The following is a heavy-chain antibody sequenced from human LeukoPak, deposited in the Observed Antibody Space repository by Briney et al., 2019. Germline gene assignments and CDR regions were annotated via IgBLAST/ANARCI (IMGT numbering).Heavy chain of an antibody. V-gene: IGHV3-21*01. Sequence: RGSLRLSCAASGFTFSSYSMNWVRQAPGKGLEWVSSISSSSSYIYYADSVKGRFTISRDNAKNSLYLQMNSLRAEDTAVYYCARDLGNDAFDIWGQGTMVTVSS. CDR1: GFTFSSYS. CDR2: ISSSSSYI. J-gene: IGHJ3*02. CDR3: ARDLGNDAFDI.